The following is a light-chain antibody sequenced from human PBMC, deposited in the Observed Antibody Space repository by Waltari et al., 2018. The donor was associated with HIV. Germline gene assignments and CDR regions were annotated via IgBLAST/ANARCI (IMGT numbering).Light chain of an antibody. CDR1: QNVSSN. Sequence: EIVMQQSPHSLSVSPGARATLFSRASQNVSSNLALYQQKPGQAPRLLIFAASTRAITIPDRFSGSGSGTEVTLTISSMQSEDFAVYYCHHYDDWPTWTFGQGTKVE. CDR3: HHYDDWPTWT. J-gene: IGKJ1*01. CDR2: AAS. V-gene: IGKV3-15*01.